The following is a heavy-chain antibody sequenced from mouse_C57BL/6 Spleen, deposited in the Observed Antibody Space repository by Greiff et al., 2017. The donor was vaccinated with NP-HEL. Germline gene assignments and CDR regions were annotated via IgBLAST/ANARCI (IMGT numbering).Heavy chain of an antibody. CDR2: ISYDGSN. Sequence: VQLQQSGPGLVKPSQSLSLTCSVTGYSITSGYYWNWIRQFPGNKLEWMGYISYDGSNNYNPSLKNRISITRDTSKNQFFLKLNSVTTEDTATYYCARGILRSYWYFDVWGTGTTVTVSS. CDR1: GYSITSGYY. CDR3: ARGILRSYWYFDV. D-gene: IGHD1-1*01. J-gene: IGHJ1*03. V-gene: IGHV3-6*01.